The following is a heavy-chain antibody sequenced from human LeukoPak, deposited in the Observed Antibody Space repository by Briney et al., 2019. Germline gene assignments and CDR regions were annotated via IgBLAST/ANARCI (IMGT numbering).Heavy chain of an antibody. V-gene: IGHV3-23*01. D-gene: IGHD3-16*01. CDR1: GFSFSSYA. J-gene: IGHJ4*02. CDR3: TREAIATGYAYD. Sequence: PGGSLRLPCAATGFSFSSYALSWVRQAPGKGLEWVSAISSGGDRTYYADSVTGRFTISRDNSKNMLFLQMSSLRAEDAAMYYCTREAIATGYAYDWGQGTLVTVFS. CDR2: ISSGGDRT.